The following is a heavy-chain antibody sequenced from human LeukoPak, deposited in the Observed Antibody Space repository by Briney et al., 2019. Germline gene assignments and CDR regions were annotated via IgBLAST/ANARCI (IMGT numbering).Heavy chain of an antibody. CDR1: GFTFSSYS. D-gene: IGHD3-22*01. V-gene: IGHV3-21*01. CDR2: ISSSSSYI. J-gene: IGHJ3*02. Sequence: GGSLRLSCAASGFTFSSYSMNWVRQAPGKGLEWVSSISSSSSYIYYADSVKGRFTISRDNAKNSLYLQMNSLRAEDTAVYYCARVRITMIVVDALDIWGQGTMVTVSS. CDR3: ARVRITMIVVDALDI.